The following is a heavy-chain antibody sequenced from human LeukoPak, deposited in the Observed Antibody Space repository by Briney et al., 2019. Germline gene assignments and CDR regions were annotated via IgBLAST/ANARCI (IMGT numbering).Heavy chain of an antibody. Sequence: GSVKVSCKASGYTFTGYYMHGVRQAPGRGLEWMGWINPNSGGTNYAQKFQGRVTMTSDTSISTAYMELSRLRSDDTAVYYCARTDSSGYYQDYWGQGTLVTVSS. CDR1: GYTFTGYY. CDR2: INPNSGGT. CDR3: ARTDSSGYYQDY. V-gene: IGHV1-2*02. D-gene: IGHD3-22*01. J-gene: IGHJ4*02.